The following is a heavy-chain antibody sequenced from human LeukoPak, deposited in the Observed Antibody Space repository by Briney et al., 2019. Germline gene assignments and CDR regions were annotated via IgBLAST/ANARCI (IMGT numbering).Heavy chain of an antibody. J-gene: IGHJ4*02. Sequence: GGSLRLSCAASGFTFSSYAMSWVRQAPGKGLEWVSAISGSGGSTYYADSVKGRFTISRDNSKNTLYLQMNSLRAEDTAVYYCAKARVLLWFGELLSPFDYWGQGTLVTVSS. CDR1: GFTFSSYA. D-gene: IGHD3-10*01. V-gene: IGHV3-23*01. CDR3: AKARVLLWFGELLSPFDY. CDR2: ISGSGGST.